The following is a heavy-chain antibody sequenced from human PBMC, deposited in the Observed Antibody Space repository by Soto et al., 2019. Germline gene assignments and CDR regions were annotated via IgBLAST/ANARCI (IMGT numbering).Heavy chain of an antibody. D-gene: IGHD2-15*01. J-gene: IGHJ4*02. CDR3: ARGLISGSRYSGGWYYFDS. V-gene: IGHV4-39*07. Sequence: SETLSLTCTVSGGSISSSSYYWGWIRQPPGKGLEWIGSIYDSGSTYYNPSLKSRVTISVDRSKNQFSLKLSSVTAADTAVYYCARGLISGSRYSGGWYYFDSWGQGTQVTVSS. CDR1: GGSISSSSYY. CDR2: IYDSGST.